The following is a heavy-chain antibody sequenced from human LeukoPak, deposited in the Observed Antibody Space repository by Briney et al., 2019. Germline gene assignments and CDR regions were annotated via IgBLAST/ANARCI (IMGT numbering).Heavy chain of an antibody. V-gene: IGHV1-69*05. Sequence: SVKVSCKASGGTFSSYAISWVRQAPGQGLEWMGRIIPIFGTANYAQKFQGRVTITTDESTSTAYMELSSLRSEDTAVYYCARDLEYGSGSYYDNWFDPWGQGTLVTVSS. CDR1: GGTFSSYA. D-gene: IGHD3-10*01. J-gene: IGHJ5*02. CDR2: IIPIFGTA. CDR3: ARDLEYGSGSYYDNWFDP.